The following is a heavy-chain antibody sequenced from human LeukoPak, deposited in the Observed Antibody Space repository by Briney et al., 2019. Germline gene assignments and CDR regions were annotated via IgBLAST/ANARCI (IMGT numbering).Heavy chain of an antibody. D-gene: IGHD2-2*01. CDR2: ISSSGSTI. V-gene: IGHV3-48*03. CDR3: AREGADKCSSTSCYPGGYYYYGMDV. J-gene: IGHJ6*04. CDR1: GFTFSSYE. Sequence: GGSLRLSCAASGFTFSSYEMNWVRLAPGKGLEWVSYISSSGSTIYYADSVKGRFTISRDNAKNSLYLQMNSLRAEDTAVYYCAREGADKCSSTSCYPGGYYYYGMDVWGKGTTVTVSS.